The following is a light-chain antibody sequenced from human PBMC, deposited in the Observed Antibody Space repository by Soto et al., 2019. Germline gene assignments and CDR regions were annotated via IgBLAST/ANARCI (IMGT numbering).Light chain of an antibody. CDR3: QQRSNWPPVT. CDR1: QSISSW. V-gene: IGKV1-5*01. J-gene: IGKJ4*01. CDR2: DAS. Sequence: DIQMTQSPSTLSASVGDRVTITCRASQSISSWLAWYQQKPGKAPKLLIYDASSLESGVPSRFSGSGSGTEFTLAISSLEPEDFAVYYCQQRSNWPPVTFGGGTKVEIK.